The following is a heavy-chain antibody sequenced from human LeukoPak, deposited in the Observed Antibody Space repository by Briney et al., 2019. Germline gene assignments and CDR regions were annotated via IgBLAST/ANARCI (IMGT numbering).Heavy chain of an antibody. V-gene: IGHV3-49*04. CDR3: TTALDIVVPPAGHAFDI. J-gene: IGHJ3*02. CDR2: IRSKASGGTT. CDR1: GFTFGDYA. Sequence: QPWGVLRLSCTASGFTFGDYAMTWVRQAPGKGLEWVGFIRSKASGGTTEYAASVKGRFTISRDDSKSIAYLQVNSLKTEDTAVYYCTTALDIVVPPAGHAFDIWGQGTVVTVSS. D-gene: IGHD2-2*01.